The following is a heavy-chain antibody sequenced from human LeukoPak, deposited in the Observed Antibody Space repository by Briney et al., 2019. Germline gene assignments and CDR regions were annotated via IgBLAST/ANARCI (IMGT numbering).Heavy chain of an antibody. CDR1: GFTFSSYG. CDR3: AKAASGFGYYYGMDV. J-gene: IGHJ6*04. D-gene: IGHD3-3*01. CDR2: ISYDGSNK. Sequence: GRSLRLSCAASGFTFSSYGMHWVRQAPGKGLEWVAVISYDGSNKYYADSVKGRFTISRDNSKNTLYLRMNSLRAEDTAVYYRAKAASGFGYYYGMDVWGKGTTVTVSS. V-gene: IGHV3-30*18.